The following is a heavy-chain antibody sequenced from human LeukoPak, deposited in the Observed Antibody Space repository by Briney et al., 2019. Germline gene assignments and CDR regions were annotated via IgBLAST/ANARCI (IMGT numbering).Heavy chain of an antibody. J-gene: IGHJ4*02. D-gene: IGHD3-9*01. CDR1: GYTFTSYG. Sequence: ASVKVSFKASGYTFTSYGISWVRQAPGQGLEWMGWINPNSGGTNYAQKFQGRVTMTRDTSISTAYMELSRLRSDDTAVYYCASPGSPYDILTGPGYCDYWGQGTLVTVSS. V-gene: IGHV1-2*02. CDR3: ASPGSPYDILTGPGYCDY. CDR2: INPNSGGT.